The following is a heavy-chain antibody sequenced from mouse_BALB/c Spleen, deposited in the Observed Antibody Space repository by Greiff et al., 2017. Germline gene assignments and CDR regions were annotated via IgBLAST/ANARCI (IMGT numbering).Heavy chain of an antibody. CDR1: GFSLTSYG. J-gene: IGHJ4*01. Sequence: VMLVESGPGLVAPSQSLSITCTVSGFSLTSYGVHWVRQPPGKGLEWLGVIWAGGSTNYNSALMSRLSISKDNSKSQVFLKMNILQTDDTAMYYCARDLYDGSGSAMDYWGQGTSVTVSS. CDR3: ARDLYDGSGSAMDY. CDR2: IWAGGST. D-gene: IGHD2-3*01. V-gene: IGHV2-9*02.